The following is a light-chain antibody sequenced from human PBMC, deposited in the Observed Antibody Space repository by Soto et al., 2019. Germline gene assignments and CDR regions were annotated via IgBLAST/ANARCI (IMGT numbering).Light chain of an antibody. Sequence: EIVLTQSPATLSLSPGERATLSCRASQSVSSYLAWYQQKPGQSPRLLIYGASTRATGIQARFSGSGSGTDFTLTIRSLQPEDFATYYCKQSYSTPLTFGGGTKVDI. CDR1: QSVSSY. CDR2: GAS. CDR3: KQSYSTPLT. V-gene: IGKV3-11*01. J-gene: IGKJ4*01.